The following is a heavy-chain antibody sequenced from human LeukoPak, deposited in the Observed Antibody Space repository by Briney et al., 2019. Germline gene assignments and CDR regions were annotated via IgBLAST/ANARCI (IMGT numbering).Heavy chain of an antibody. CDR2: IYYSGST. CDR3: ASLGAPYYYFDY. Sequence: PSETLSLTCTVSGGSISSYYWSWIRQPAGKGLEWIGSIYYSGSTYYNPSLKSRVTISVDTSKNQFSLKLSSVTAADTAVYYCASLGAPYYYFDYWGQGTLVTVSS. D-gene: IGHD1-26*01. V-gene: IGHV4-4*07. J-gene: IGHJ4*02. CDR1: GGSISSYY.